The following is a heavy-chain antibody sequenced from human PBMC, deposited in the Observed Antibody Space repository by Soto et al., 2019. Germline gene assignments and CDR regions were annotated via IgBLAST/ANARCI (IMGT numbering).Heavy chain of an antibody. V-gene: IGHV2-5*02. CDR2: LYWDDDK. CDR3: AHTIVVVPTAHDAFDV. CDR1: GFSLSSIGVG. Sequence: QITLKESGPTLVKPTQTLTLTCTFSGFSLSSIGVGVGWIRQPPGKALEWLGILYWDDDKHYSPSLKSRISIAKDTSKDQVVLTLTNMYPVDTATYYCAHTIVVVPTAHDAFDVWGQGTMVTVSS. D-gene: IGHD2-2*01. J-gene: IGHJ3*01.